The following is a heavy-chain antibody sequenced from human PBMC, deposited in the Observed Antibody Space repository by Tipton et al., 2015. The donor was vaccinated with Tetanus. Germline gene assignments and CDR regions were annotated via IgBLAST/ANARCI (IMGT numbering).Heavy chain of an antibody. V-gene: IGHV3-9*01. J-gene: IGHJ4*02. CDR3: AKELGFLRRSSSFDY. D-gene: IGHD6-6*01. CDR2: IRWNGVSI. CDR1: GFTFDDYA. Sequence: SLRLSCTGSGFTFDDYAMHWVRQAPGKGLEWVSGIRWNGVSIGYVEFVKGRFIISRDNAKKSLYLQMNSLRAEDTALYYCAKELGFLRRSSSFDYWDLGTLVTVSS.